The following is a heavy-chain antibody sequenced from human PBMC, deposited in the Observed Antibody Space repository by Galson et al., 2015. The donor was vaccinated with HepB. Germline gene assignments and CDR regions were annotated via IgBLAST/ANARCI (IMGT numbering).Heavy chain of an antibody. CDR3: ARSAGYFYYMDV. V-gene: IGHV5-51*01. CDR2: IYPGDSDT. J-gene: IGHJ6*03. Sequence: QSGAEVKKPGESLKISCTGSGYSFATYWIGWVRQKPGKGLEWMGMIYPGDSDTRYSPSFQGQVTISADKSATTAYLQWSSVEASDTAIYFCARSAGYFYYMDVWGKGTTVTVSS. CDR1: GYSFATYW. D-gene: IGHD2-21*01.